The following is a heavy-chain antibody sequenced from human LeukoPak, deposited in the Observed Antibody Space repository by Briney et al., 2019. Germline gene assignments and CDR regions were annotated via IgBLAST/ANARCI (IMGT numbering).Heavy chain of an antibody. Sequence: PGGALRVSCAASGFTFSSYAMNWVRQGPGKGLEWVSAISTGGGGTYYADSVQGRFTISRDNSKNTLYLQMNSLRAEDTAIYYCAKIVVVVAATHGFDYWGQGTLVTVSS. D-gene: IGHD2-15*01. CDR3: AKIVVVVAATHGFDY. CDR2: ISTGGGGT. V-gene: IGHV3-23*01. J-gene: IGHJ4*02. CDR1: GFTFSSYA.